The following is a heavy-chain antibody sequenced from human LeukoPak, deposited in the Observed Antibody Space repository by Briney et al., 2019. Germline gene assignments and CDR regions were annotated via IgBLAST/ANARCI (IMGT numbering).Heavy chain of an antibody. D-gene: IGHD1-26*01. J-gene: IGHJ4*02. Sequence: GGSLRLSCAASGFTFSSYAMSWVRQAPGKGLEWVSAISGSGGSTYYADSVKGRFTIPRDNSKNTLYLQMNSLRAEDTAVYYCAKDLWELPTVFDYWGQGTLVTVSS. CDR3: AKDLWELPTVFDY. V-gene: IGHV3-23*01. CDR1: GFTFSSYA. CDR2: ISGSGGST.